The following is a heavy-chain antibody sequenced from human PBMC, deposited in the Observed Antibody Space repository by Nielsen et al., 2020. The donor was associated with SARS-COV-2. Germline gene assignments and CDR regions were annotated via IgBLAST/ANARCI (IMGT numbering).Heavy chain of an antibody. V-gene: IGHV3-7*01. D-gene: IGHD4-17*01. CDR1: GFNFRGYW. Sequence: GESLKIFCVVSGFNFRGYWMTWVRQAPGNGLEWVGNITLDGSEKYYVDSVKGRFTISRDNARNTLYLQMNSLRVEDTAVYYCARVGFYGDPEYLDYWGPGTLVTVSS. CDR3: ARVGFYGDPEYLDY. J-gene: IGHJ4*02. CDR2: ITLDGSEK.